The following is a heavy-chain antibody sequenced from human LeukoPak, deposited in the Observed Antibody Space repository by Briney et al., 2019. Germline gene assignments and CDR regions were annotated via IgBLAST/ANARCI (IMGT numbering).Heavy chain of an antibody. CDR3: AKDRVGATNFVDY. J-gene: IGHJ4*02. CDR2: ISYDGSNK. CDR1: GITFSSYG. V-gene: IGHV3-30*18. Sequence: GGSLRLSCAASGITFSSYGMHWVRQTPGKGLEWVAIISYDGSNKYYADSVKGRFTISRDNSKNTLYLQMNSLRAEDTAVYYCAKDRVGATNFVDYWGQGPLVTVSA. D-gene: IGHD1-26*01.